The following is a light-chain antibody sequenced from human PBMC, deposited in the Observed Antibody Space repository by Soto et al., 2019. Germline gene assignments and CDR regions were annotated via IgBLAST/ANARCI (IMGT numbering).Light chain of an antibody. CDR3: QHFDASLT. CDR2: GAS. J-gene: IGKJ4*01. CDR1: QSVDSST. V-gene: IGKV3-20*01. Sequence: PGERATLSCRASQSVDSSTLAWYQQKPGQAPRLLISGASKRATGTPDRFSGSGSGTDFTLTISRLEPEDFAVYYCQHFDASLTFGGGTKVEIK.